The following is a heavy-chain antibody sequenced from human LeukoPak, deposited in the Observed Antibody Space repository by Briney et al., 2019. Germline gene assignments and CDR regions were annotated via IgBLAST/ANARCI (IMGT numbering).Heavy chain of an antibody. V-gene: IGHV3-48*03. Sequence: PGGSLRLSCTASEFTFSSDEMNWVRQAPGKGLEWVAYISTTGTTIYYADSVKGRFTISRGNAKNSLYLQMNRLRADDTAVYYCARDRPGYTSSWYSPFGYWGQGTLVTVSS. CDR2: ISTTGTTI. J-gene: IGHJ4*02. D-gene: IGHD6-13*01. CDR1: EFTFSSDE. CDR3: ARDRPGYTSSWYSPFGY.